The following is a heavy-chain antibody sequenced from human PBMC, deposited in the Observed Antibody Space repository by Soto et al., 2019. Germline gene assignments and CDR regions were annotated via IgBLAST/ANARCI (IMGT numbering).Heavy chain of an antibody. J-gene: IGHJ5*02. Sequence: SETLSLTCTVSGGSISSYYWSWIRQPPGKGLEWIGYIYYSGSTNYNPSLKSRVTISVDTSKNQFSLKLSSVTAAVTAVYYCARHYRHNWFDPWGQGTLVTVSS. CDR1: GGSISSYY. CDR2: IYYSGST. CDR3: ARHYRHNWFDP. V-gene: IGHV4-59*08.